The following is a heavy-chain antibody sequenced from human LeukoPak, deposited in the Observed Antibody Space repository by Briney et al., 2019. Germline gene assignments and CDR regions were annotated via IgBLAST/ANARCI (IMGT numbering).Heavy chain of an antibody. V-gene: IGHV4-38-2*02. CDR3: ARTGVAGGKAHFDY. D-gene: IGHD2-8*02. CDR2: IYHSGST. CDR1: GHSIINSYY. Sequence: SETLSLTCTVSGHSIINSYYWGWIRQPPGKGLEWIGSIYHSGSTYYNPSLKSRVTISVDTSKNQFSLKLSSVTAADTAVYYCARTGVAGGKAHFDYWGQGTLVTVSS. J-gene: IGHJ4*02.